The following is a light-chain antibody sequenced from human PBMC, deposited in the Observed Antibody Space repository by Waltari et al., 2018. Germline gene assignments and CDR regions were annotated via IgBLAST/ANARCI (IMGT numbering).Light chain of an antibody. CDR3: QQCNNSPPT. CDR1: QSVSSQ. V-gene: IGKV3-11*01. J-gene: IGKJ1*01. Sequence: EIVLTQSPATLSLSPGEGATLSCRASQSVSSQLVWYQQKRGQAPRLLIYDAPNRATGIPARFSGSGSGTDFTLTISSLEPEDFAGYYCQQCNNSPPTFGQGTKVEIK. CDR2: DAP.